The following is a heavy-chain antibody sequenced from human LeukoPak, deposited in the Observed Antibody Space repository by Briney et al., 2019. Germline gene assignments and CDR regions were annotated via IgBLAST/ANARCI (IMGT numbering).Heavy chain of an antibody. D-gene: IGHD4-17*01. CDR2: IYYSGST. J-gene: IGHJ4*02. V-gene: IGHV4-39*07. CDR1: GFTFSSYE. CDR3: ARYYGDYPFDY. Sequence: GSLRLSCAASGFTFSSYEMNWVRQPPGKGLEWIGSIYYSGSTYYNPSLKSRVTISVDTSKNQFSLKLSSVTAADTAVYYCARYYGDYPFDYWGQGTLVTVSS.